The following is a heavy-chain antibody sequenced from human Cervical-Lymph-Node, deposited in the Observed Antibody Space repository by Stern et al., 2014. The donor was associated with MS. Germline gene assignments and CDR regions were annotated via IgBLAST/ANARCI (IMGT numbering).Heavy chain of an antibody. CDR3: ARDLIGDGDLSLDN. CDR1: GYTFTGYY. CDR2: INSKSGGT. J-gene: IGHJ4*02. Sequence: QDQFVQSGAEVKKPGASVKVSCKASGYTFTGYYIHWVRQAPGQGPEWMGWINSKSGGTNYAQSFQGRVTMTRDTSISTAYMELSGLRPDDTAVYYCARDLIGDGDLSLDNWGQGTLVTVSS. D-gene: IGHD3-10*01. V-gene: IGHV1-2*02.